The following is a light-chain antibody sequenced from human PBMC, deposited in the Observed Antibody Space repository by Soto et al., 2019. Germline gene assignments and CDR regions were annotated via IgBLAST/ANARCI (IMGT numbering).Light chain of an antibody. J-gene: IGLJ1*01. Sequence: QSVLTQPPSASGSPGQSVTISCTGTSSDIGGYNYVSWYQQHPGKAPKLIIYEVSKRPSGVPDRFSGSKSGNTASLTVSGLQADDEADYYCNSYAGSSNYVFGTGNKVTVL. CDR3: NSYAGSSNYV. CDR1: SSDIGGYNY. V-gene: IGLV2-8*01. CDR2: EVS.